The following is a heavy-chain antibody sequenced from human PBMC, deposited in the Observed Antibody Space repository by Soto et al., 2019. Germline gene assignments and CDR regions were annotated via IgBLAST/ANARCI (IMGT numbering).Heavy chain of an antibody. Sequence: GASVKVSCKASGYTFTGYYMHWVRQAPGQGLEWMGWINPNSGGTNYAQKFQGRVTMTRDTSISTAYMELSRLRSGDTAVYYCARDQYCYGSGSYFYYYYGMDVWGQGTTVTVSS. CDR2: INPNSGGT. CDR3: ARDQYCYGSGSYFYYYYGMDV. CDR1: GYTFTGYY. D-gene: IGHD3-10*01. J-gene: IGHJ6*02. V-gene: IGHV1-2*02.